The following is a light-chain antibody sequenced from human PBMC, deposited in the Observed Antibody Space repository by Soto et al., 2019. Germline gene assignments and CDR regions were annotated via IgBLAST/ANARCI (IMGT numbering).Light chain of an antibody. J-gene: IGKJ5*01. V-gene: IGKV3-15*01. CDR1: QSGRSH. Sequence: EIVMTQSPATLSVSPGERVTLSGRSSQSGRSHLAWYQHKPGQAPRPLIYVASTRATGLPARFRGSGSGTDFTLTISSLQSEDSAVYYCQQCHNWPPITFGPGTRLEIK. CDR3: QQCHNWPPIT. CDR2: VAS.